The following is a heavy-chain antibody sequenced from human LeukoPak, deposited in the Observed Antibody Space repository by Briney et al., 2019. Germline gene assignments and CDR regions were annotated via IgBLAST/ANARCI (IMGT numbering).Heavy chain of an antibody. CDR2: IYHTGST. J-gene: IGHJ5*02. CDR3: ARGGVGPTTNWFDP. CDR1: GGSISGSGYY. D-gene: IGHD1-26*01. Sequence: SETLSLTCTVSGGSISGSGYYWSWIRQPPGRGLEWIGYIYHTGSTYYNPSLKSRVSISVDRSTNQFSLRLTSVTAADTAVYYCARGGVGPTTNWFDPWGRGTLVAVSS. V-gene: IGHV4-30-2*01.